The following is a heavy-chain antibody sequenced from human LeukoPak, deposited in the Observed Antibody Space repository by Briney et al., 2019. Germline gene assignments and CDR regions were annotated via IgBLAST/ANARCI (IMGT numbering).Heavy chain of an antibody. D-gene: IGHD5-12*01. CDR2: INHSGST. V-gene: IGHV4-34*01. CDR3: ARAGDSGYDFFSHYYMDV. Sequence: SETLSLTCAVYGGSFSGYYWSWIRQPPGKGLEWIGEINHSGSTNYNPSLKSRVTISVDTSKNQFSLKLSSVTAADTAVYYCARAGDSGYDFFSHYYMDVWGKGTTVTISS. J-gene: IGHJ6*03. CDR1: GGSFSGYY.